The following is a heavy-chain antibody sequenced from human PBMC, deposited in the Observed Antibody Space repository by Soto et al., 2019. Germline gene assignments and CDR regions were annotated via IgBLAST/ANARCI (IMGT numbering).Heavy chain of an antibody. Sequence: QVQLQESGPGLVKPSGTLSLTCAVSGGSISSSHCWSWVRQPPGKGLEWIGEIYYSGSTNYNPSLQAPXTXLIXKSKNQVSLNLSSVTAADTAVYYCARGGQWFPFDYWGQGSLVTVSS. V-gene: IGHV4-4*02. D-gene: IGHD3-22*01. CDR2: IYYSGST. CDR3: ARGGQWFPFDY. J-gene: IGHJ4*02. CDR1: GGSISSSHC.